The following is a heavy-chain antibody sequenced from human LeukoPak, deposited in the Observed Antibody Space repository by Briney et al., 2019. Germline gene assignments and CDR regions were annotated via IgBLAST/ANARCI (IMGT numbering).Heavy chain of an antibody. Sequence: PGGSLRLSCAASGFTFSTYGMQWVRQAPGKGLEWVAVISHDGSNKDYADSVKGRFTISRDNSKNTLYLQMNSLRAEDTAMYYCTKEFSFSYYYFDCWGQGTLVTVSS. D-gene: IGHD2-15*01. CDR2: ISHDGSNK. J-gene: IGHJ4*02. CDR1: GFTFSTYG. V-gene: IGHV3-30*18. CDR3: TKEFSFSYYYFDC.